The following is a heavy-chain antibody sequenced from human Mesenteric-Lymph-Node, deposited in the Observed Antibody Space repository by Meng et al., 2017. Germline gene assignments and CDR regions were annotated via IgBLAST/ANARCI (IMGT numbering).Heavy chain of an antibody. CDR2: VSWNGSRT. CDR1: GFTFSNSD. Sequence: GESLKISCAASGFTFSNSDMNWVHQAPGKGLEWVLGVSWNGSRTHYADSVKGQFIISRDNSRNTLYLQTNSLRAEDTAVYYCARVKLYSSGWYDPPYYYGMNVWGQGTTVTVSS. D-gene: IGHD6-19*01. J-gene: IGHJ6*02. CDR3: ARVKLYSSGWYDPPYYYGMNV. V-gene: IGHV3-35*02.